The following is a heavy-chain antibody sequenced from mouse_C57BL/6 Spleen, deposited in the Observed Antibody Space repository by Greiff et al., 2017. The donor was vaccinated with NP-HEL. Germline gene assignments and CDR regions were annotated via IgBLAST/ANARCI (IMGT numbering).Heavy chain of an antibody. CDR3: TTGGVGYYHC. V-gene: IGHV14-4*01. J-gene: IGHJ3*01. Sequence: VQLKESGAELVRPGASVKLSCTASGFNIKDDYMHWVKQRPEQGLEWIGWIDPENGDTEYASKFQGKATITADTSSNTAYLQLSSLTSEDTAVYYWTTGGVGYYHCWGQGTLVTVSA. CDR1: GFNIKDDY. D-gene: IGHD2-3*01. CDR2: IDPENGDT.